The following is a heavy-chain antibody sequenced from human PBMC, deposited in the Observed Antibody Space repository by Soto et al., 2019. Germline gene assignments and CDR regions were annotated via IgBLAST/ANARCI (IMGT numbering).Heavy chain of an antibody. J-gene: IGHJ5*02. CDR2: IKSKTDGGTT. D-gene: IGHD2-2*01. CDR1: GFTFSNAW. V-gene: IGHV3-15*01. Sequence: EVQLVESGGGLVKPGGSLRLSCAASGFTFSNAWMSWGRQAPGKVLEWVGRIKSKTDGGTTDYAAPVKGRFTISRDDSKNTLYLQMNSLKTEDTAVYYCTTDLGIVVGPGRFDPWGQGTLVTVSS. CDR3: TTDLGIVVGPGRFDP.